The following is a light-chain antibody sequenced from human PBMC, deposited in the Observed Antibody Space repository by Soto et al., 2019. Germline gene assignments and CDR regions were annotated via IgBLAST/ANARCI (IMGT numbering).Light chain of an antibody. V-gene: IGLV2-14*01. CDR1: NSDVGGYNY. CDR3: SSYRSLNPGV. J-gene: IGLJ2*01. CDR2: EVI. Sequence: QSALTQPASVSGSPGQSVTISCTGTNSDVGGYNYVSWYQQHPGTAPKLMIYEVINRPSGVSNRFSGSTSGNTASLTISGLQDDDEAYYYCSSYRSLNPGVFGGGTKLTVL.